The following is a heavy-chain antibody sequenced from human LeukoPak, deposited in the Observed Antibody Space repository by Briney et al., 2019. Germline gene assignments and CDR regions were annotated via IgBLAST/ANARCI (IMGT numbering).Heavy chain of an antibody. J-gene: IGHJ4*02. D-gene: IGHD6-13*01. CDR2: IIPILGIA. Sequence: SLKVSCKASGGTFSSYTISWVRQAPGQGLEWMGRIIPILGIANYAQKFQGRVTITADKSTSTAYMELSSLRSEDTAVYYCASTNSSSWYLKYYFDYWGQGTLVTVSS. V-gene: IGHV1-69*02. CDR3: ASTNSSSWYLKYYFDY. CDR1: GGTFSSYT.